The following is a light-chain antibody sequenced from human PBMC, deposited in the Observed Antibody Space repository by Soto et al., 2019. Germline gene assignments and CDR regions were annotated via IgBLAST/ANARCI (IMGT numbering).Light chain of an antibody. CDR3: SAYTSTSSYV. Sequence: QSALTQPASVSGSPGQPITISCAGSSSDIGSYNYVSWYQQHPGKAPRLLIYDVSRRPSGVSGVSDRFSGSKSGNTASLTVSGLQAEDEADYYCSAYTSTSSYVFGTGTKVTVL. CDR1: SSDIGSYNY. J-gene: IGLJ1*01. V-gene: IGLV2-14*01. CDR2: DVS.